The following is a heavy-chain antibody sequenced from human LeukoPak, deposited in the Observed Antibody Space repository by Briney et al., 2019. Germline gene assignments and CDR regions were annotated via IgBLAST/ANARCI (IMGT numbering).Heavy chain of an antibody. CDR3: ARRVGTYGAELYFDY. CDR2: IYHSGST. D-gene: IGHD4-17*01. V-gene: IGHV4-38-2*01. CDR1: GYSISSGYY. Sequence: SVTLSLTCAVTGYSISSGYYWGWIRQPAGKGLEWIGSIYHSGSTYYNPSLKSRVTISVDTSKNQFSLKLSSVTAADTAVYYCARRVGTYGAELYFDYWGQGTLVTVSS. J-gene: IGHJ4*02.